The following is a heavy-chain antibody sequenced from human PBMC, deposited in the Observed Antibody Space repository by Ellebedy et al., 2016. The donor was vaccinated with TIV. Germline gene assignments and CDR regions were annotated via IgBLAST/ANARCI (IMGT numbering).Heavy chain of an antibody. Sequence: PGGSLRLSCAASGFTFPSYAMHWVRPAPGKGLEWVAVISYDGSNKYYADSVKGRFTISRDNSKNTLYLQMNSLRAEDTAVYYCARDLSHIVVVVAASDYWGQGTLVTVSS. V-gene: IGHV3-30-3*01. CDR2: ISYDGSNK. CDR1: GFTFPSYA. D-gene: IGHD2-15*01. J-gene: IGHJ4*02. CDR3: ARDLSHIVVVVAASDY.